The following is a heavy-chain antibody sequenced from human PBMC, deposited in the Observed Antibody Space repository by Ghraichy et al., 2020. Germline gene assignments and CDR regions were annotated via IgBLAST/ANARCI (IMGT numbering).Heavy chain of an antibody. CDR3: ARDSTVVVPYQPAAFDY. V-gene: IGHV4-38-2*02. Sequence: SETLSLTCTVSGYSISSSYYWGWIRQPPGKGLEWIGSIYHSGSTYYNPSLKSRVTISVDTSKNQFSLKLSSGTAADTAVYYCARDSTVVVPYQPAAFDYWGQGTLVTVSS. J-gene: IGHJ4*02. CDR2: IYHSGST. D-gene: IGHD2-2*01. CDR1: GYSISSSYY.